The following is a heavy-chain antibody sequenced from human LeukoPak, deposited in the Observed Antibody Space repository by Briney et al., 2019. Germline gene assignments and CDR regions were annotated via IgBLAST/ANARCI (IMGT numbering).Heavy chain of an antibody. Sequence: GGSLRLSCAASGFTFSNYWMSWVRQAPGKGLEWVGRIKSKTDGGTTDYAAPVKGRFTTSRDDSKNTLYLQMNSLKTEDTAVYYCTQYTYGFFQYWGQGTLVTVSS. CDR2: IKSKTDGGTT. J-gene: IGHJ4*02. CDR1: GFTFSNYW. D-gene: IGHD5-18*01. CDR3: TQYTYGFFQY. V-gene: IGHV3-15*01.